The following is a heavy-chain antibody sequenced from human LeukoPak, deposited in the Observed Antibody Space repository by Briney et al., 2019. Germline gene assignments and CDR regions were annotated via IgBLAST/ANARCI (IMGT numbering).Heavy chain of an antibody. CDR1: GFTFSSYG. D-gene: IGHD7-27*01. CDR3: AKVMLGHYYIDV. J-gene: IGHJ6*03. Sequence: GRSRRLSCAASGFTFSSYGMHWARQAPGKGLEWVAVISYDGSNKYYADSVKGRFTISRDNSKNTLYLQMNSLRAEDTAVYYCAKVMLGHYYIDVWGKGTTVTISS. V-gene: IGHV3-30*18. CDR2: ISYDGSNK.